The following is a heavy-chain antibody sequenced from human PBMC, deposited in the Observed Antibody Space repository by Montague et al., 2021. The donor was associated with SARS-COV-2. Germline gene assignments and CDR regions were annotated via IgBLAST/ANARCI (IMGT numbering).Heavy chain of an antibody. J-gene: IGHJ4*02. Sequence: SETLSLTSTVSGDSISSFYWNWIRQPAGKGLELIWRIYASGGTNYNPSLKSQVTMSVDTSKNQFSLKLNSVTATDTAVYYCGRGVVVATPVFDYWGRGTLVTVSS. CDR3: GRGVVVATPVFDY. CDR2: IYASGGT. CDR1: GDSISSFY. D-gene: IGHD2-15*01. V-gene: IGHV4-4*07.